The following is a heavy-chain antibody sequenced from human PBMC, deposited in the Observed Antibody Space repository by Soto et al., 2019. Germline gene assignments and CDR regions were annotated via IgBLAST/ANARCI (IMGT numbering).Heavy chain of an antibody. CDR3: ASMVSSSWPSLYYYGMDA. J-gene: IGHJ6*02. V-gene: IGHV4-30-4*01. D-gene: IGHD6-13*01. CDR1: GGSISSGDSY. CDR2: IYYSGST. Sequence: PSETLSLTGTVSGGSISSGDSYWSWIRQPPGKGPEWIGYIYYSGSTYYNPCLKSLFTISVDTSKNQFSLKLSSVTAADTAVYYCASMVSSSWPSLYYYGMDAWGQGTTVTVSS.